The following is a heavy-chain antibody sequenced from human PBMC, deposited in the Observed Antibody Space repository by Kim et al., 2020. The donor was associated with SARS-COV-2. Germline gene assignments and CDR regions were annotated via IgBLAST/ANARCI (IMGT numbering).Heavy chain of an antibody. J-gene: IGHJ4*02. CDR2: ISGSGGST. Sequence: GGSLRLSCAASGFTFSSYAMSWVRQAPGKGLEWVSAISGSGGSTYYADSVKGRFTISRDNSKNTLYLQMNSLRAEDTAVYYCAKGSVGRYFDWLLTLDYWGQGTLVTVSS. V-gene: IGHV3-23*01. CDR3: AKGSVGRYFDWLLTLDY. D-gene: IGHD3-9*01. CDR1: GFTFSSYA.